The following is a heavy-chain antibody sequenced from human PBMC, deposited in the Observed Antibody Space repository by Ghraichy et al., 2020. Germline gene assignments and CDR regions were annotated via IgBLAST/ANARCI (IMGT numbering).Heavy chain of an antibody. J-gene: IGHJ6*02. CDR3: ASWGGYCSSTSCYVGMDV. CDR1: GYTFTGYY. D-gene: IGHD2-2*01. CDR2: INPNSGGT. V-gene: IGHV1-2*02. Sequence: ASVKVSCKASGYTFTGYYMHWVRQAPGQGLEWMGWINPNSGGTNYAQKFQGRVTMTRDTSISTAYMELSRLRSDDTAVYYCASWGGYCSSTSCYVGMDVWGQGTTVTVSS.